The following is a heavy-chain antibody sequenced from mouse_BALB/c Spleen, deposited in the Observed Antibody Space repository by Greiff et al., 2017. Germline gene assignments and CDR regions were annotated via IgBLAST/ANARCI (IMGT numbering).Heavy chain of an antibody. CDR1: GFAFSSYD. CDR2: ISSGGGST. J-gene: IGHJ4*01. D-gene: IGHD1-1*01. CDR3: ARHPYYYGSSLYAMDY. V-gene: IGHV5-12-1*01. Sequence: EVMLVESGGGLVKPGGSLKLSCAASGFAFSSYDMSWVRQTPEKRLEWVAYISSGGGSTYYPDTVKGRFTISRDNAKNTLYLQMSSLKSEDTAMYYCARHPYYYGSSLYAMDYWGQGTSVTVSS.